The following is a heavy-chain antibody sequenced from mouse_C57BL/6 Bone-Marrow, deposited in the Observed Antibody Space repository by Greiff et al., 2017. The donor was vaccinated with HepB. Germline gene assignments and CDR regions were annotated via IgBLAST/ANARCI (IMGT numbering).Heavy chain of an antibody. Sequence: QVQLQQSGAELARPGASVKLSCKASGYTFTSYGISWVKQRTGQGLEWIGEIYPRSGNTYYNEKFKGKATLTADKSSSTAYMELRSLTSEDSAVYFCARSRGLRSWFAYWGQGTLVTVSA. J-gene: IGHJ3*01. CDR3: ARSRGLRSWFAY. CDR1: GYTFTSYG. V-gene: IGHV1-81*01. CDR2: IYPRSGNT. D-gene: IGHD2-2*01.